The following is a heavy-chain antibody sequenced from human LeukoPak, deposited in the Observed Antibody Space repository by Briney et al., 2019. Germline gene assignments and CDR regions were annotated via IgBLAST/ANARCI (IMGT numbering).Heavy chain of an antibody. CDR3: ARVGSSGWYQSGLDY. CDR2: IYYSGST. J-gene: IGHJ4*02. D-gene: IGHD6-19*01. V-gene: IGHV4-61*08. Sequence: SETLSLTCTVSGGSISSGGYYWSWIRQHPGKGLEWIGYIYYSGSTNYNPSLKSRVTISVDTSKNQFSLKLSSVTAADTAVYYCARVGSSGWYQSGLDYWGQGTLVTVSS. CDR1: GGSISSGGYY.